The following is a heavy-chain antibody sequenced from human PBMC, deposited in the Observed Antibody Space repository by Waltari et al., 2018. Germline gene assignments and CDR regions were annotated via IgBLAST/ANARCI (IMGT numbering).Heavy chain of an antibody. Sequence: QVQLVQSGSELKKPGASVKVSCKASGYTFTSYALNWVRQAPGPGLEGMGLINTNTGNPTYAQGVTVRFVFSLDTSVSTAYLQISSLKAEDTAVYYCARGSSSWYDAFDIWGQGTMVTVSS. CDR2: INTNTGNP. CDR1: GYTFTSYA. J-gene: IGHJ3*02. CDR3: ARGSSSWYDAFDI. D-gene: IGHD6-13*01. V-gene: IGHV7-4-1*02.